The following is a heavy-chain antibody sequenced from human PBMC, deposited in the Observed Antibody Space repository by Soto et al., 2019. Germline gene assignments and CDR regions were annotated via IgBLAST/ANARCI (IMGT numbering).Heavy chain of an antibody. CDR3: AKDRNYPRDQFHY. V-gene: IGHV3-23*01. CDR1: GFTFSTYA. J-gene: IGHJ4*02. Sequence: GGSLRLSCAASGFTFSTYALSWVRQAPGKGLEWVSAISANGQGIYYADSVRGRFTIPRDNSKNTIFLHMDSLRAEDTAVYYCAKDRNYPRDQFHYWGQGTLVTVS. D-gene: IGHD1-7*01. CDR2: ISANGQGI.